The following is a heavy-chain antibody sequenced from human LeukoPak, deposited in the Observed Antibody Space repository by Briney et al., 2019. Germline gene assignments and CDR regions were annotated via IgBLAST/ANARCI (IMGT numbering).Heavy chain of an antibody. Sequence: ASVKVSCKVSGYTLTELSMHWVRQAPGKGLEWMGGFDPEDGETIYAQKFQGRVTMTEDTSTDTAYMEPSSLRSEDTAVYYCATAAGLTSYYFDYWGRGTLVTVSS. CDR1: GYTLTELS. CDR3: ATAAGLTSYYFDY. V-gene: IGHV1-24*01. J-gene: IGHJ4*02. CDR2: FDPEDGET.